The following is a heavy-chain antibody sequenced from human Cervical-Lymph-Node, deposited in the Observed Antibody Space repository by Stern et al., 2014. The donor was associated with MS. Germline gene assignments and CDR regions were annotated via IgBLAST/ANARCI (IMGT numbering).Heavy chain of an antibody. CDR2: ISYDGGNK. Sequence: VHLVESGGGVVQPGRSLRLSCAASGFTFSAYAMHWVRQTPGKGLEWLAVISYDGGNKYYADSLKGRFTIYRDNSKNTLYLHMNSLRADDTAVYYCARDLVMYSSAWSPGPYWGQGTLVTVSS. D-gene: IGHD6-19*01. CDR3: ARDLVMYSSAWSPGPY. CDR1: GFTFSAYA. J-gene: IGHJ4*02. V-gene: IGHV3-30*04.